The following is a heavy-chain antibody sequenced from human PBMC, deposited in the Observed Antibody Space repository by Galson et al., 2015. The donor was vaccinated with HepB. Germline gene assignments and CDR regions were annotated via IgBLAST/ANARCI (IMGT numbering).Heavy chain of an antibody. CDR2: IKSKTDGGTT. V-gene: IGHV3-15*01. Sequence: SLRLSCAASGFTFSNACMSCVRQAPGKGLEWVGRIKSKTDGGTTDYAAPVKGRFTIARDDSKNTLYLQMNSLKTEDTAVYYCTTGLKTVAPYLIDYWGQGTLVTVSS. D-gene: IGHD6-19*01. CDR3: TTGLKTVAPYLIDY. J-gene: IGHJ4*02. CDR1: GFTFSNAC.